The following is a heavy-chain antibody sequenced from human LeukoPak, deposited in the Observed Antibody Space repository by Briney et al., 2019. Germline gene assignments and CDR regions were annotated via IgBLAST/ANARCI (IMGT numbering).Heavy chain of an antibody. CDR2: INAGNGNT. Sequence: ASVKVSCKASGYTFTSYAMHWVRQAPGQRLEWMGWINAGNGNTKYSQKFQGRVTITRDASASTAYMELSSLRSEDTAVYYCARSSGWYWGVYYFDYWGQGTLVTVSS. V-gene: IGHV1-3*01. D-gene: IGHD6-19*01. CDR1: GYTFTSYA. CDR3: ARSSGWYWGVYYFDY. J-gene: IGHJ4*02.